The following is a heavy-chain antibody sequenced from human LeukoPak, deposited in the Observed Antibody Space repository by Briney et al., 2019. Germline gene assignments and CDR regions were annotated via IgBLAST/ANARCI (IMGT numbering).Heavy chain of an antibody. CDR3: ARDETRTMDV. D-gene: IGHD1-14*01. V-gene: IGHV4-4*07. CDR1: GGSISSYY. J-gene: IGHJ6*03. CDR2: IYPSGSS. Sequence: PSETLSLTCTVSGGSISSYYWSWIRQPAGKGLEWIGRIYPSGSSDHNPSLKSRVTMSIDTSKNQFSLKLSSVTAADTAVYYCARDETRTMDVWGKGTTVTVSS.